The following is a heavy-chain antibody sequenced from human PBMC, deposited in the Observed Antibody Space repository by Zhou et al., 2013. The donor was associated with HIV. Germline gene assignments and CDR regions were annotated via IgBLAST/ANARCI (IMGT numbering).Heavy chain of an antibody. CDR3: ARDLGTMVQGVIINWYFDL. D-gene: IGHD3-10*01. J-gene: IGHJ2*01. Sequence: QVQLVQSGAEVKKPGSSVKVSCKASGGTFSSYAISWVRQAPGQGLEWMGRIIPILGIANYAQKFQGRVTITADKSTSTAYMELSSLRSEDTAVYYCARDLGTMVQGVIINWYFDLWGRGTLVTVSS. CDR1: GGTFSSYA. V-gene: IGHV1-69*04. CDR2: IIPILGIA.